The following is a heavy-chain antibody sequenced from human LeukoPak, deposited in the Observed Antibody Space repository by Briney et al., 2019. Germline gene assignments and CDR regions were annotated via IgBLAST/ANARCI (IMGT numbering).Heavy chain of an antibody. V-gene: IGHV4-59*01. CDR3: ARGGNTVTTFNYFDS. J-gene: IGHJ4*02. D-gene: IGHD4-17*01. CDR1: GGSISGYY. Sequence: PSETLSLTCTVSGGSISGYYWSWIRQPPGKGLEWIGYIYYIGSTTYNPSLRSRVTLSVDKSKNQFSLRLSRVTAADTALYYCARGGNTVTTFNYFDSWGQGTLVTVSS. CDR2: IYYIGST.